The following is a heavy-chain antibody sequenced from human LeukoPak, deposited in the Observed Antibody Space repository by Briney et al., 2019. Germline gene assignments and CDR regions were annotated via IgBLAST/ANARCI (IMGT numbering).Heavy chain of an antibody. CDR1: GYTFTTYD. V-gene: IGHV1-8*01. J-gene: IGHJ4*02. D-gene: IGHD3-10*01. Sequence: ASVTVSCKASGYTFTTYDINWVRQATGQGLEWMGWMNPNSGNTGYAQKFQGRVTMTRNTSISTAYMELNSLRSEDTAVYYCARANYYGSGKKDLDYWGQGTLVTVSS. CDR2: MNPNSGNT. CDR3: ARANYYGSGKKDLDY.